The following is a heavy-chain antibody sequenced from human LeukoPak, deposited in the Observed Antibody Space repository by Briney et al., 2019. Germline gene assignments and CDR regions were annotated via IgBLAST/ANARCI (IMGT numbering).Heavy chain of an antibody. CDR2: ISGSGGST. D-gene: IGHD3-9*01. CDR3: ATPPQLFYEILTGPIDS. V-gene: IGHV3-23*01. CDR1: GFTFSSYG. J-gene: IGHJ4*02. Sequence: PGGSLRLSCAASGFTFSSYGMSWVRQAPGKGLEWVSAISGSGGSTYYADSVKGRFTISRDNAKNSLYLQMNSLRAEDTAVYYCATPPQLFYEILTGPIDSWGQGTPVTVSS.